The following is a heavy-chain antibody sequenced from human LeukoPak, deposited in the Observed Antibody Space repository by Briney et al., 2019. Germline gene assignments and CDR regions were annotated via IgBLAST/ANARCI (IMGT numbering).Heavy chain of an antibody. J-gene: IGHJ4*02. CDR1: GFTFSDHY. CDR2: ISSSGSTI. D-gene: IGHD6-19*01. CDR3: ARVDYSRGWFGPFDY. Sequence: GSLRLSCAASGFTFSDHYMSWIRQAPGKWLEGVSYISSSGSTIYYADSVKGRFTISRDNAKNSLYLQMNSLRAEDTAVYYCARVDYSRGWFGPFDYWGQGTLVTVSS. V-gene: IGHV3-11*01.